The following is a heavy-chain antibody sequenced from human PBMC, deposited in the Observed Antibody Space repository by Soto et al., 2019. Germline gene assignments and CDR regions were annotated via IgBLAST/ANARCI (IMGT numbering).Heavy chain of an antibody. CDR1: TFTSYA. D-gene: IGHD3-22*01. Sequence: TFTSYAMHWVRQAPGQRLEWMGWINAGNGNTKYSQKFQGRVTFTRDTSASTVYMEVSSLRSEDTAVYYCARAAYYYESSGYYPGDYWGQGTLVTVSS. V-gene: IGHV1-3*01. J-gene: IGHJ4*02. CDR2: INAGNGNT. CDR3: ARAAYYYESSGYYPGDY.